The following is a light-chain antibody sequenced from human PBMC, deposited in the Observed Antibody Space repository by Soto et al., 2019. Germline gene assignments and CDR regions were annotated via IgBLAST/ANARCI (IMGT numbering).Light chain of an antibody. CDR3: QQRSNWPPLT. CDR2: DAS. Sequence: EIVLTQSPATLSLSPGERATLSCRASQSVSSYLAWYQQKPGQAPRLLIYDASTRATGIPARFSGSGSGTDFTLTIRRLEPEDFAVYYCQQRSNWPPLTFGGGTKVEIK. V-gene: IGKV3-11*01. J-gene: IGKJ4*01. CDR1: QSVSSY.